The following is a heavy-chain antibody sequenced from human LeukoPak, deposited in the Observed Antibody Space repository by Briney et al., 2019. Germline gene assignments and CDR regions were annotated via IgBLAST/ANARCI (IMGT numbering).Heavy chain of an antibody. CDR1: GGSISSSNW. V-gene: IGHV4-4*02. CDR3: ATHGFNADFDWSACDASFI. D-gene: IGHD3-9*01. J-gene: IGHJ3*02. CDR2: IYHSGST. Sequence: SGTLSLTCAVSGGSISSSNWWSWVRQPPGKGLEWIGEIYHSGSTNYNPPLKSRDTISVDKSENQFSLKRSCVTAADTAVYYCATHGFNADFDWSACDASFISGERTTVTPSS.